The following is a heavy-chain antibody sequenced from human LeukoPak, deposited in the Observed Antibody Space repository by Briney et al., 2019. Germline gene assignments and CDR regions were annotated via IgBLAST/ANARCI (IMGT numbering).Heavy chain of an antibody. CDR1: GFTFSNHW. J-gene: IGHJ4*02. CDR2: IYSGGST. D-gene: IGHD3-22*01. V-gene: IGHV3-66*01. Sequence: PGGSLRLSCAASGFTFSNHWLHWVRQAPGKGLEWVSVIYSGGSTYYADSVKGRFTISRDNSKNTVDLQMNSLRAEDTAVYYCARGHGYDSSVACWGQGTLVTVS. CDR3: ARGHGYDSSVAC.